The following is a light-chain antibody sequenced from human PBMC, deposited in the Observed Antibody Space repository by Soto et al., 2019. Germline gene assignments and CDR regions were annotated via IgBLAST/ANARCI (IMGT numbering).Light chain of an antibody. CDR2: SAS. J-gene: IGKJ1*01. Sequence: DIQMTQSPSTLSASIGDRITISCRASQNIDSWLAWYQQRPGKAPKLLIYSASNLESGVPSRFSGSGSGTDFTLTITSLQPDDLATYYCQQYCDYSRSFGQRTHVEVK. CDR1: QNIDSW. V-gene: IGKV1-5*03. CDR3: QQYCDYSRS.